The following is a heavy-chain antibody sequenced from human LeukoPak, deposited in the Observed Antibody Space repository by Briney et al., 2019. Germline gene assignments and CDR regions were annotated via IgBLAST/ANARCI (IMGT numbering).Heavy chain of an antibody. CDR3: ASFDSSGYYSDY. V-gene: IGHV3-21*01. CDR1: GFTFSTYS. J-gene: IGHJ4*02. Sequence: GGSLRLSCAASGFTFSTYSMNWVRQAPGKGLKWVSSISSSSSDIYYADSVKGRFTISRDNAKKSQYLQMNSLRAEDTAVYYCASFDSSGYYSDYWGQGTLVTVSS. CDR2: ISSSSSDI. D-gene: IGHD3-22*01.